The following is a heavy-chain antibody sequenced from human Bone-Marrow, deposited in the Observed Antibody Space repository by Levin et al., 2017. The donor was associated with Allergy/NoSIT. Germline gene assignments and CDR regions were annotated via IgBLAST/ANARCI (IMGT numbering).Heavy chain of an antibody. V-gene: IGHV2-5*02. CDR3: AHAVANYGDEDWYFDL. CDR2: IYWDDNK. D-gene: IGHD4-17*01. J-gene: IGHJ2*01. Sequence: GSGPTLVKPTETLTLTCTFSGFSLITDGVGVAWIRQPPGKAPEWLAVIYWDDNKAFSPSLQSRLSITKDTSKNQVVLTMTNMDPVDTGTFYCAHAVANYGDEDWYFDLWGRGTLVTVSS. CDR1: GFSLITDGVG.